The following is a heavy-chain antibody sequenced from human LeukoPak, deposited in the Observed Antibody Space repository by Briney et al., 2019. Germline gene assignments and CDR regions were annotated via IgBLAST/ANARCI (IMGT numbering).Heavy chain of an antibody. V-gene: IGHV3-30*03. Sequence: GGSLRLSCAASGFTFSNYGMHWVRQAPGKGLEWLAVILYDGINKNYADSVKGRFTISRDNSKNTLYLQMNSLRAEDTAVYYCARDPLKLVTFFDYWGQGTLVTVSS. CDR1: GFTFSNYG. J-gene: IGHJ4*02. CDR2: ILYDGINK. CDR3: ARDPLKLVTFFDY. D-gene: IGHD4-23*01.